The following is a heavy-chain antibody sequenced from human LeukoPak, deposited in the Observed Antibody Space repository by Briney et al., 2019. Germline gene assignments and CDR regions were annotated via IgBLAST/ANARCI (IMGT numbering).Heavy chain of an antibody. Sequence: SETLSLTCTVSGVSISSSSYYWGWIRQPPGKGLEWIGSLYYSGSTHYNPSLKSRVTISVDTSKNQFSLKLSSVTAADTAVYYCANSANYGGNSGFFDYWGQGTLVTVSS. CDR1: GVSISSSSYY. CDR3: ANSANYGGNSGFFDY. D-gene: IGHD4-23*01. V-gene: IGHV4-39*01. CDR2: LYYSGST. J-gene: IGHJ4*02.